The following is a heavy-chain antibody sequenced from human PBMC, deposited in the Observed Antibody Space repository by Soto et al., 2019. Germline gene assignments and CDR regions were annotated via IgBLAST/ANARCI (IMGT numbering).Heavy chain of an antibody. CDR2: IRSKFAGGTT. V-gene: IGHV3-15*07. J-gene: IGHJ4*02. CDR3: GADPPGGSSVFAS. Sequence: EVQLVESGGGLVKPGESLKLSCAASGFTFTRAWMNWVRQAPGKGLEWVGRIRSKFAGGTTDYPPPKEGRFTISRDDSTILVYLQMNGLRTGHIGVYYCGADPPGGSSVFASLGEGTLVTVAS. CDR1: GFTFTRAW. D-gene: IGHD1-26*01.